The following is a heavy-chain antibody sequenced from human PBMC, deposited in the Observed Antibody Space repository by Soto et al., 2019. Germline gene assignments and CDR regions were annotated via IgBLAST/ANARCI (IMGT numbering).Heavy chain of an antibody. CDR1: GGTFSSYA. V-gene: IGHV1-69*13. D-gene: IGHD6-6*01. Sequence: SVKVSCKASGGTFSSYAISWVRQAPGQGLEWMGGIIPIFGTANDAQKFQGRVTITADESTSTAYMELSSLRSEDTAVYYCAREEGPFGSSSDYWGQGTLVTVSS. J-gene: IGHJ4*02. CDR2: IIPIFGTA. CDR3: AREEGPFGSSSDY.